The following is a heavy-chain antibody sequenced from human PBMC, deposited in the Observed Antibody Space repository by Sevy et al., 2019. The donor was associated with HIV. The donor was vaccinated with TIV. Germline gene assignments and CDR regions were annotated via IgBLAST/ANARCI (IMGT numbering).Heavy chain of an antibody. CDR3: ARDLPPSATTVTHFDY. Sequence: GGSLRLSCAASGFTFSSYEMNWVRQAPGKGLEWVSYITNSGSAEYYSDSVRGRFTISRDNTKNPLYLQMNSLRAEDTALYYCARDLPPSATTVTHFDYWGRGTLVTVSS. V-gene: IGHV3-48*03. J-gene: IGHJ4*02. CDR1: GFTFSSYE. CDR2: ITNSGSAE. D-gene: IGHD4-17*01.